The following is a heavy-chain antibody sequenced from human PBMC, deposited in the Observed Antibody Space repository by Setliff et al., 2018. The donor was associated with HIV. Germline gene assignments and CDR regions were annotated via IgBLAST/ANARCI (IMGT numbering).Heavy chain of an antibody. CDR2: MNPHSGKT. CDR3: ARTDRDP. V-gene: IGHV1-8*01. CDR1: GYSFTTYD. J-gene: IGHJ5*01. Sequence: ASVKVSCKASGYSFTTYDINWVRQATGQGLEWMGWMNPHSGKTGYAQEFQGRVTMTWDTSASTAYMELSSLRSDDTAVYYCARTDRDPWGQGTLVTVSS.